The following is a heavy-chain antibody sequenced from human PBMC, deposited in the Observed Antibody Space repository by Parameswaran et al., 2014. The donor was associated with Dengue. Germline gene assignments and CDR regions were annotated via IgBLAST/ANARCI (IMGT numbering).Heavy chain of an antibody. CDR2: ISSSGSTI. V-gene: IGHV3-11*01. D-gene: IGHD3-16*02. Sequence: AGGSLRLSCAASGFTFSDYYMSWIRQAPGKGLEWVSYISSSGSTIYYADSVKGRFTISRDNAKNSLYLQMNSLRAEDTAVYYCASGVLRLGELSLYYYYYGMDVWGQGTTVTVSS. CDR3: ASGVLRLGELSLYYYYYGMDV. J-gene: IGHJ6*02. CDR1: GFTFSDYY.